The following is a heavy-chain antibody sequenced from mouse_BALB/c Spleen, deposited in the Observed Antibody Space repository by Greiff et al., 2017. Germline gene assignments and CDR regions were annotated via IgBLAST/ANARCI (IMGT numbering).Heavy chain of an antibody. Sequence: QVQLKESGAELVKPGASVKLSCKASGYTFTSYYMYWVKQRPGQGLEWIGEINPSNGGTNFNEKFKSKATLTVDKSSSTAYMQLSSLTSEDSAVYYCTRSRLAKGYFDYWGQGTTLTVSS. CDR1: GYTFTSYY. J-gene: IGHJ2*01. D-gene: IGHD1-1*01. CDR3: TRSRLAKGYFDY. V-gene: IGHV1S81*02. CDR2: INPSNGGT.